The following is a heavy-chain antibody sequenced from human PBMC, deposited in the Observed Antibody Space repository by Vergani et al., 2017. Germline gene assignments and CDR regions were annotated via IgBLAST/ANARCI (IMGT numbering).Heavy chain of an antibody. J-gene: IGHJ6*02. D-gene: IGHD3-9*01. CDR3: ARDPGNYDILTGYGMDV. Sequence: QVQLQESGPGLVKPSQTLSLTCTVSGGSISSGDYYWSWIRQPPGKGLEWIGYIYYSGSTNYNPSLKSRVTISVDTSKNQFSLKLSSVTAADTAVYYCARDPGNYDILTGYGMDVWGQGTTVTVSS. CDR1: GGSISSGDYY. CDR2: IYYSGST. V-gene: IGHV4-61*08.